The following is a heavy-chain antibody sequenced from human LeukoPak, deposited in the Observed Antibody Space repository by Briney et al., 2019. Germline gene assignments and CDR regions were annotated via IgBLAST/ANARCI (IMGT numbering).Heavy chain of an antibody. J-gene: IGHJ4*02. V-gene: IGHV3-7*03. CDR3: VRGPHIAATSY. CDR1: GFSFNDYR. Sequence: GSLRLSCVASGFSFNDYRMTWVRQAPGKGLEWVANIKQDGSEKQYVDSVKGRFAISRDNAKKSLYLQINTLRAEDTAVYYCVRGPHIAATSYWGQGTLVTVSS. D-gene: IGHD6-25*01. CDR2: IKQDGSEK.